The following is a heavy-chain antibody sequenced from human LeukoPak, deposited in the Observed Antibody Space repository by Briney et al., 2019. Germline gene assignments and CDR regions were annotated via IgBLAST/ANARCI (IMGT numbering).Heavy chain of an antibody. D-gene: IGHD3-10*01. CDR2: MNPNSGNT. J-gene: IGHJ6*03. Sequence: VASVKVSCKASGYTFTSYDINWVRQATGQGLEWMGWMNPNSGNTGYAQKFQGRVTMTRNTSISTAYMELSSLRSEDTAVYYCATYGSGSYQTGDYYYYMDVWGKGTTVTISS. V-gene: IGHV1-8*01. CDR3: ATYGSGSYQTGDYYYYMDV. CDR1: GYTFTSYD.